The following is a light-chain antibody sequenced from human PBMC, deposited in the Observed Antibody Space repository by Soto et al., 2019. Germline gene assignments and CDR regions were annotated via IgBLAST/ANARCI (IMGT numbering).Light chain of an antibody. CDR2: GDN. V-gene: IGLV3-21*02. J-gene: IGLJ2*01. CDR1: SIGRNSVGTKG. Sequence: SYELTQPPPVSVAPGQTARITCVGNSIGRNSVGTKGVHWYQQKPGQAPVLLVYGDNDRPSGIPERFSGSKSGTTATLTITRVEAGDEADYYCQVWDSTSDWNILFGGGTKLTVL. CDR3: QVWDSTSDWNIL.